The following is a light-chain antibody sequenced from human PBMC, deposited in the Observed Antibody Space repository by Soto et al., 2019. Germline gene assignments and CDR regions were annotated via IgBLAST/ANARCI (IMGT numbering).Light chain of an antibody. CDR2: GVS. J-gene: IGKJ3*01. CDR3: QQYGTSPLT. Sequence: EIVLTQSPGTLSLSPGARATLSCRASQSVGSTYLAWYQQKPGQAPKLLIYGVSSRATGIPDRFSGSGSGTDFTLTIDRLEPEDFAVYYCQQYGTSPLTFGPGTKVDI. V-gene: IGKV3-20*01. CDR1: QSVGSTY.